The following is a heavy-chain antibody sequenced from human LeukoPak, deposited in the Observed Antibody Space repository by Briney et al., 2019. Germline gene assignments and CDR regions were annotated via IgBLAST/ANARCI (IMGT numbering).Heavy chain of an antibody. CDR1: GGSFSGYY. J-gene: IGHJ4*02. CDR3: ARGRLRYVDY. CDR2: INHSGST. Sequence: PSETLSLTCAVYGGSFSGYYWSWIRQPPGKGLEWIGEINHSGSTNYNPSLKSRVTISVDTSKNQFSLKLSSVTAADTAVYYCARGRLRYVDYWGQGTLVTVSS. D-gene: IGHD3-9*01. V-gene: IGHV4-34*01.